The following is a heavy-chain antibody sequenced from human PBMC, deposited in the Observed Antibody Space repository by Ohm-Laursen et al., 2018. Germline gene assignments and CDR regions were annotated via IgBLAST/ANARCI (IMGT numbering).Heavy chain of an antibody. Sequence: GTLSLTCAVSGGSISSSSYYWGWIRQPPGKGLEWIGSIYYSGSTYYNPSLKSRVTISVDTSKNQFSLKLSSVTAADTAVYYCARAQNTMVRGVIPRPNWFDPWGQGTLVTVSS. V-gene: IGHV4-39*01. CDR3: ARAQNTMVRGVIPRPNWFDP. CDR1: GGSISSSSYY. CDR2: IYYSGST. J-gene: IGHJ5*02. D-gene: IGHD3-10*01.